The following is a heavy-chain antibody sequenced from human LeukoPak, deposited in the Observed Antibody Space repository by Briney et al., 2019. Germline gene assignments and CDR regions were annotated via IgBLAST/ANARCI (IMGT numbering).Heavy chain of an antibody. CDR2: FDPEDGET. CDR1: VYTLTELS. D-gene: IGHD2-2*01. J-gene: IGHJ4*02. Sequence: ASVNVSCKVSVYTLTELSMHWVREAPGRGLEWMGGFDPEDGETIYAQKFQGRVTMTEDTSTDTAYMQLSSLRSEDTAVYYCATWGRGYCSSTSCYLFDYWGQGTLVTVSS. V-gene: IGHV1-24*01. CDR3: ATWGRGYCSSTSCYLFDY.